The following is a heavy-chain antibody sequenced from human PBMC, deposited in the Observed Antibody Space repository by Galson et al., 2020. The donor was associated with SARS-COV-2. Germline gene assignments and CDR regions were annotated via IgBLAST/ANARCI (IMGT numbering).Heavy chain of an antibody. CDR3: AREGPTVTTSEIDC. D-gene: IGHD4-17*01. CDR1: GFTFSDYA. J-gene: IGHJ4*02. CDR2: ISFDGSTA. Sequence: LSLTCAASGFTFSDYAIHWVRQAPGKGLEWVAIISFDGSTAYNADSVKGRFTISRDNSKNTVYLQMHSLRGEDTAVYYCAREGPTVTTSEIDCWGQGAQVTVSS. V-gene: IGHV3-30*04.